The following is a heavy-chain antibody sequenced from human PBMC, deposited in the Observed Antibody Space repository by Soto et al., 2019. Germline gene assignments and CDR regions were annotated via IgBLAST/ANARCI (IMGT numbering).Heavy chain of an antibody. J-gene: IGHJ4*02. CDR1: GGSISSYY. Sequence: QVQLQESGPGLVKPSETLSLTCTVSGGSISSYYWSWIRQPPGKGLEWIGYIYYSGSTNYNPSLKSQVTISVDTSKNQFSLKLSSVTAADTAVYYCARGLPWNYAEAFYFDYWGQGTLVTVSS. CDR2: IYYSGST. D-gene: IGHD1-7*01. CDR3: ARGLPWNYAEAFYFDY. V-gene: IGHV4-59*01.